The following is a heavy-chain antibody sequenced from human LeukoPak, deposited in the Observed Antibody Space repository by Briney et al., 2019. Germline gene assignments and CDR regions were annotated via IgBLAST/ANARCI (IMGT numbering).Heavy chain of an antibody. Sequence: SQTLSLTCTVSGGSISSGDYYWSWIRQPPGKGLEWIGYIYYSGSTYYNPSLKSRVTISVDTSKNQFSLKLSSVTAADTAVYYCAREGVLDYYVSSGIAYWGQGTLVTVSS. V-gene: IGHV4-30-4*01. J-gene: IGHJ4*02. D-gene: IGHD3-22*01. CDR1: GGSISSGDYY. CDR2: IYYSGST. CDR3: AREGVLDYYVSSGIAY.